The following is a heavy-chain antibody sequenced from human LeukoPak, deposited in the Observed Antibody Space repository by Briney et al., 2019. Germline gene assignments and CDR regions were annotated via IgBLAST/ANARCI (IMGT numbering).Heavy chain of an antibody. CDR2: IYYSGST. V-gene: IGHV4-59*01. D-gene: IGHD6-19*01. Sequence: SETLSLTCTVSSGSISSYYWSWIRQPPGKGLEWIGYIYYSGSTNYNPSLKSRVTISVDTSKNQFSLKLSSVTAADTAVYYCARVGAVAGLYFDYWGQGTLVTVSS. CDR3: ARVGAVAGLYFDY. J-gene: IGHJ4*02. CDR1: SGSISSYY.